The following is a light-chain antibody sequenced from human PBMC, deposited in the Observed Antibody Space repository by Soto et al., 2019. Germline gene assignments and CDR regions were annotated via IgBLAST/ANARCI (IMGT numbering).Light chain of an antibody. Sequence: DIVMTQSPDSLAVSLGERATINCKCSQSVLYRSNDKNYLAWYQQKPGQPPKLLIYWASTRESGVPDRFSGSGSGTDFTLTISSLQAEDVAVYYCQQYYRPWTFGQGTKVEIK. J-gene: IGKJ1*01. V-gene: IGKV4-1*01. CDR1: QSVLYRSNDKNY. CDR3: QQYYRPWT. CDR2: WAS.